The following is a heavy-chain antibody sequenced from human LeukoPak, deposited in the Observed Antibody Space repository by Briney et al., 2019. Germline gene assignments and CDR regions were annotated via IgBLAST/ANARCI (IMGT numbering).Heavy chain of an antibody. V-gene: IGHV4-39*01. Sequence: SETLSLTCTVSGVSISSSSYYWGWIRQPPGKGLEWIGSIYYSGSTYYNPSLKSRVTISVDTSKNQFSLKLSSVTAADTAVYYCASSSGGYDYWGQGTLVTVSS. CDR2: IYYSGST. J-gene: IGHJ4*02. CDR1: GVSISSSSYY. CDR3: ASSSGGYDY. D-gene: IGHD5-12*01.